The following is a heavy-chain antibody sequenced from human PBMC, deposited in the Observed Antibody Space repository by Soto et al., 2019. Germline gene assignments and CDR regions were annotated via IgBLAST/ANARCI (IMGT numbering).Heavy chain of an antibody. CDR3: AKARCTTSNCYVPDY. Sequence: EVQLLESGGGLVQPGGSLRLSCAAAGFSFSTYTMSWVRRAPGKGLEWVSTISGSGGSPSYAESVLGRFTISRDNPKKMLYLQMNSLRAEDTAEYYCAKARCTTSNCYVPDYWGQGTLVTVSS. J-gene: IGHJ4*02. D-gene: IGHD2-8*01. CDR2: ISGSGGSP. CDR1: GFSFSTYT. V-gene: IGHV3-23*01.